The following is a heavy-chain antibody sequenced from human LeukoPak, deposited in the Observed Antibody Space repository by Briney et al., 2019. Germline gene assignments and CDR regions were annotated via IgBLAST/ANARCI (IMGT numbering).Heavy chain of an antibody. CDR1: GLTFYTYA. J-gene: IGHJ4*02. CDR2: ISGRDGRT. V-gene: IGHV3-23*01. Sequence: GGSLRLSCSVSGLTFYTYAMSWVRQAPGKGLEWVSAISGRDGRTYYTDSVKGRFTTSRDNSKNTLYLQMNSLRAEDTAVYYCARVRLGDSSTYYYPYFDYWGQGTLVTVSS. CDR3: ARVRLGDSSTYYYPYFDY. D-gene: IGHD3-22*01.